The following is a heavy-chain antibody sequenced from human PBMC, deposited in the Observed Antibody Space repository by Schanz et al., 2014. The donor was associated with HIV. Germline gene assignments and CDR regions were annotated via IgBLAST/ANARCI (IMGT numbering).Heavy chain of an antibody. CDR1: GFTFNNYA. D-gene: IGHD2-21*02. J-gene: IGHJ2*01. CDR3: AKRPAVTAYWYFEL. Sequence: EVQLLESGGGLVQPGGSLRLSCAASGFTFNNYAMNWVRQAPGKGLEWVSAISGSASNTYYAGSVKGRFTISRDNSKTTLYLQMNSLRVEDTAVYYCAKRPAVTAYWYFELWGRGTLVTVSS. CDR2: ISGSASNT. V-gene: IGHV3-23*01.